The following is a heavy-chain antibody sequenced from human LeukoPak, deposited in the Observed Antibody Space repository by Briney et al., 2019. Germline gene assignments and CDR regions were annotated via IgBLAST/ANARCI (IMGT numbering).Heavy chain of an antibody. D-gene: IGHD2-15*01. CDR1: GGSISSGGYY. CDR2: IYYSGST. Sequence: PSETLSLTCTISGGSISSGGYYWSRIRQHPGKGLEWIGYIYYSGSTYYNPSLKSRVTISVDTSKNQFSLKLSSVTAADTAVYYCARAVVLRPGLARYYYGMDVWGQGTSVTVSS. V-gene: IGHV4-31*03. J-gene: IGHJ6*02. CDR3: ARAVVLRPGLARYYYGMDV.